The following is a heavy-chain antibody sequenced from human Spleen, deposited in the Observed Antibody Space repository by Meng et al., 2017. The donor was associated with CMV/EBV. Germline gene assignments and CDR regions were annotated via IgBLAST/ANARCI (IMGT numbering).Heavy chain of an antibody. Sequence: GESLKISCTASGFTFGDYAMSWVRQAPGKGLEWVGFIRSKAYGGTTEYAASVKGRFTISRDDSKSIAYLQMNSLKTEDTAVYYCTRAGGGSSWYLGDYYYGMDVWGQGTTVTVSS. CDR3: TRAGGGSSWYLGDYYYGMDV. D-gene: IGHD6-13*01. J-gene: IGHJ6*02. CDR1: GFTFGDYA. V-gene: IGHV3-49*04. CDR2: IRSKAYGGTT.